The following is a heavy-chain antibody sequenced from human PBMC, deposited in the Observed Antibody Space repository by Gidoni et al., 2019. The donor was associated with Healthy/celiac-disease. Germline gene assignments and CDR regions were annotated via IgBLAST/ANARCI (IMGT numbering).Heavy chain of an antibody. CDR2: IYPGDSDT. D-gene: IGHD2-15*01. J-gene: IGHJ5*02. CDR3: ARKTFLGYCSGGSCYRENWFDP. Sequence: SFTSYWIGWVRQMPGKGLEWMGIIYPGDSDTRYSPSFQGQVTISADKSISTAYLQWSSLKASDTAMYYCARKTFLGYCSGGSCYRENWFDPWGQGTLVTVSS. V-gene: IGHV5-51*01. CDR1: SFTSYW.